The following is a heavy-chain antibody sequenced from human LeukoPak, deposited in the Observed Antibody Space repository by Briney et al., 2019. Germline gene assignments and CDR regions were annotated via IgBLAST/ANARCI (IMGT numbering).Heavy chain of an antibody. V-gene: IGHV3-23*01. D-gene: IGHD3-22*01. CDR2: ISGSSGTT. J-gene: IGHJ6*02. CDR3: ARCHYDTESVPRMDV. Sequence: PGGSLRLSCVASVFTFSSYTMSWVPQAPREGVEWVSSISGSSGTTDYGDSVKGRFTISRDNSKNTLYLQMNSLRGEDTGVYYCARCHYDTESVPRMDVWAKGPRSPSP. CDR1: VFTFSSYT.